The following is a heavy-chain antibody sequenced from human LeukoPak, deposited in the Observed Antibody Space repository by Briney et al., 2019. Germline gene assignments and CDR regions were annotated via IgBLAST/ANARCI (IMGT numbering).Heavy chain of an antibody. CDR2: VTGGGGAT. J-gene: IGHJ4*02. CDR1: GFTFRNYA. Sequence: GGSLRLPCAASGFTFRNYAMSWVRQAPGKGLEWVSAVTGGGGATFYADSVKGRFTVSRDNSKNTLFLQMNSLRAEDTAVFYCAKGTGYNYDHEFDYWGQGTLLTVSS. V-gene: IGHV3-23*01. CDR3: AKGTGYNYDHEFDY. D-gene: IGHD5-18*01.